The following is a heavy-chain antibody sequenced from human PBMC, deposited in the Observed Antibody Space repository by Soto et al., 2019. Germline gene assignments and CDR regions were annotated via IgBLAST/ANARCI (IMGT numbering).Heavy chain of an antibody. D-gene: IGHD3-16*01. V-gene: IGHV4-59*01. CDR1: GGSISSYY. CDR2: IYYSGST. CDR3: AGGKTTGEIDY. J-gene: IGHJ4*02. Sequence: QVQLQESGPGLVKPSETLSLTCTVSGGSISSYYWSWIRQPPGKGLEWIGYIYYSGSTNYNPSLNSRVTISVDTSKNRFSLKLSSVTAADMAVYYCAGGKTTGEIDYWGQGTLVSVSS.